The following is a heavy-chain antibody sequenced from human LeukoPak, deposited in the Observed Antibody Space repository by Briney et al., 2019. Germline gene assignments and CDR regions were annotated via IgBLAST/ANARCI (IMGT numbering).Heavy chain of an antibody. D-gene: IGHD5-12*01. CDR1: GGSISSGDYY. CDR3: AGASAQDGYNQDGFDY. V-gene: IGHV4-30-4*01. CDR2: IYYSGST. Sequence: NPSETLSLTCTVSGGSISSGDYYWSWIRQPPGKGLEWIGYIYYSGSTYYNPSLKSRVTISVDTSKNQFSLKLSSVTAADTAVYYCAGASAQDGYNQDGFDYWGQGTLVTVSS. J-gene: IGHJ4*02.